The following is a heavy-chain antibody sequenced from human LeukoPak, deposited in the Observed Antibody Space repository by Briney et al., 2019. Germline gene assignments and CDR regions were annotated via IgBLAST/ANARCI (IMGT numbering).Heavy chain of an antibody. Sequence: GASVKVSCKASGYTFTGYYMHWVRQAPGQGLEWMGWINPNSGGTNYAQKFQGRVTMTRDTSISTAYMELSRVRSDDTAVYYCTREWSGGYYDFDYWGQGTLVTVSS. D-gene: IGHD3-3*01. V-gene: IGHV1-2*02. CDR3: TREWSGGYYDFDY. J-gene: IGHJ4*02. CDR2: INPNSGGT. CDR1: GYTFTGYY.